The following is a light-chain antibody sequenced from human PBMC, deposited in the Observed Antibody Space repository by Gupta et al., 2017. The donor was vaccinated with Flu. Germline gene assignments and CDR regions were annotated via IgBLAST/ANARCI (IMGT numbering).Light chain of an antibody. V-gene: IGKV3-20*01. CDR1: QSVSNNR. J-gene: IGKJ5*01. Sequence: ENVLTQSPGTLSLSPGERAILSCRASQSVSNNRFAWYQQKPGQAPRPLIYGASNRATGIPDRISGSGSGTDCTLTINRLEPEDSAVYYCQQYGGSCSFGQGTRLEIK. CDR3: QQYGGSCS. CDR2: GAS.